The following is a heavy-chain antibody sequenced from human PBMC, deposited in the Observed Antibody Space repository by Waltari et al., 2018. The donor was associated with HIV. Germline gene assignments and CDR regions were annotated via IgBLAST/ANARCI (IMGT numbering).Heavy chain of an antibody. CDR3: ARAGYSGNDLGNYYYGVDV. J-gene: IGHJ6*02. CDR2: IDYSGST. CDR1: GVSISSGGYF. V-gene: IGHV4-31*03. Sequence: QVQLQESGPGLVKPSQTLSLTCTVSGVSISSGGYFWTWIRQHPGKGLEWIGYIDYSGSTYYNPSLKSRLTISVDTSKNQCSLKLSSVTAADTAVYYCARAGYSGNDLGNYYYGVDVWGQGTTVTVSS. D-gene: IGHD5-12*01.